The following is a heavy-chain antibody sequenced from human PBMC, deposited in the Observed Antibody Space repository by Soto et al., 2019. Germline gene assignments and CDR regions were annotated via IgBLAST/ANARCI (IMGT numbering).Heavy chain of an antibody. Sequence: GESLKISCKTSGYSFRSYWFGSVRQMPGKGLEWMAIIYPGDSNTRYSPSFQGQVTISADKSISTAFLQWSSLKAADSAMYYCARHLHSDSVHITPVSPDYWGQGTLVTVSS. CDR2: IYPGDSNT. J-gene: IGHJ4*02. V-gene: IGHV5-51*01. CDR3: ARHLHSDSVHITPVSPDY. CDR1: GYSFRSYW. D-gene: IGHD4-4*01.